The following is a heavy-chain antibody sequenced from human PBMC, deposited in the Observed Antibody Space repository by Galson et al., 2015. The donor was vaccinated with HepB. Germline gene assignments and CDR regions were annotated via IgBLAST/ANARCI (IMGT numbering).Heavy chain of an antibody. D-gene: IGHD5/OR15-5a*01. CDR3: ARVPIIAFSTHFHY. Sequence: ETLSLTCTVSGGSFSGYYWSWIRQPPGKGLEWIGYVYYSGSTNYNPSLKSRVTISIDMSKSQFSLKLNSVTAADTAVYYCARVPIIAFSTHFHYSGQTTLVTVPS. CDR1: GGSFSGYY. V-gene: IGHV4-59*01. CDR2: VYYSGST. J-gene: IGHJ4*02.